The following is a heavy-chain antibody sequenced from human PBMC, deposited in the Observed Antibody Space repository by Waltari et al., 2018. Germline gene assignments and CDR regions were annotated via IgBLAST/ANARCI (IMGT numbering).Heavy chain of an antibody. V-gene: IGHV3-21*01. CDR2: ISSSSAYI. J-gene: IGHJ4*02. CDR1: GVNFAYSS. D-gene: IGHD2-21*02. CDR3: ARRFCSGGDCYWIFDF. Sequence: EVQLVESGGGLVKPGGSLRLSCVASGVNFAYSSLNWVRQAPGKGLEWVSSISSSSAYIYYADSVKGRFTVSRDNARNSLYLQMNSLRAEDSGLYYCARRFCSGGDCYWIFDFWGQGTLVTVSS.